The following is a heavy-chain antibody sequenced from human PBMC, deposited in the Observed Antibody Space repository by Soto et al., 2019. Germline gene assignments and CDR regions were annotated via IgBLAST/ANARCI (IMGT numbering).Heavy chain of an antibody. CDR2: ISANSGGT. Sequence: ASVKVSCTASRYTFSSYGISWVRQAPGQGLEWMGWISANSGGTNYAQKLQGWVTMTRDTSISTAYMELSRLRSDDTAVYYCARDHHYDFWSGYYTSPGYYGMDVWGQGTTVTVSS. J-gene: IGHJ6*02. V-gene: IGHV1-2*04. CDR3: ARDHHYDFWSGYYTSPGYYGMDV. CDR1: RYTFSSYG. D-gene: IGHD3-3*01.